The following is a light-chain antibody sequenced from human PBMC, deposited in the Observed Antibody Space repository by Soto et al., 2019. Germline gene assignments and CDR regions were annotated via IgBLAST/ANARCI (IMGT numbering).Light chain of an antibody. Sequence: EIVLTQSPGTLSLSPGERATLSCRASQSVSSSYLAWYQQKPGQAPRLLIYGASSRATGIPDRFSGSGSGTDFTLTISRLEPEDVATYYCQHCDYLPIFGPGTTVDFK. CDR3: QHCDYLPI. J-gene: IGKJ3*01. CDR1: QSVSSSY. CDR2: GAS. V-gene: IGKV3-20*01.